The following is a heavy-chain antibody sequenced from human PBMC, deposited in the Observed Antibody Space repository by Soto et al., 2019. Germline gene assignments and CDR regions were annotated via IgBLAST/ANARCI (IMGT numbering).Heavy chain of an antibody. CDR1: GFSLSTNGVG. V-gene: IGHV2-5*02. D-gene: IGHD1-1*01. J-gene: IGHJ5*02. CDR3: AHTVSRYLLYH. Sequence: QITLKESGPTLVKPTQTLTLTCTFSGFSLSTNGVGVGWVRQPPGKALEWLALIYWDDDKRYSPSLKSRLTITKDTSKRQVVLTITNMDPVDTATYYCAHTVSRYLLYHWGQGTLVTVSS. CDR2: IYWDDDK.